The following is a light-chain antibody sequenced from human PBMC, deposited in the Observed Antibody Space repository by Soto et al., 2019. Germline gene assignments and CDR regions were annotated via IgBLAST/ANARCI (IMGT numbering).Light chain of an antibody. CDR1: SSNVGSYKL. V-gene: IGLV2-23*02. Sequence: QSVLTQPSSVSGSPGQSITISCTGTSSNVGSYKLVSWYQQHPVKAPKLMIFEVNKRPSGVSNRFSGSKSGNTASLTISGLKVEDEADYYCCSSGGSPTYVFGTATKVT. CDR2: EVN. J-gene: IGLJ1*01. CDR3: CSSGGSPTYV.